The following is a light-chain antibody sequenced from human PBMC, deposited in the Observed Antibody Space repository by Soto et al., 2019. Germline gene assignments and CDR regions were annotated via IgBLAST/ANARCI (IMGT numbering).Light chain of an antibody. V-gene: IGKV3-15*01. J-gene: IGKJ5*01. Sequence: EIVMTQSASTLSVSPGEGATLSWGASQSVSSNLAWYQQKPPQAPRLLVYCASTRATGIPARFSGSGSGTEFTPTISSLQSEDFAVYYCQQYNNWPPITFGQGTRLEIK. CDR3: QQYNNWPPIT. CDR1: QSVSSN. CDR2: CAS.